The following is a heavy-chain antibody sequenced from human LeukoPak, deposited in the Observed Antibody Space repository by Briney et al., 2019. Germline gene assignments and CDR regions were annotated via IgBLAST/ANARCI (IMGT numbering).Heavy chain of an antibody. D-gene: IGHD6-19*01. J-gene: IGHJ6*03. CDR1: GFTFSRYS. CDR2: ISSRSTNI. CDR3: ARDAQWLVPEGYFYYMDV. V-gene: IGHV3-21*01. Sequence: PGGSLRLSCAGSGFTFSRYSTNWFRQAPGKGLERVSSISSRSTNIFYADSVKGRFTISRDNAKNSLYLQMNSLGAEDTAVYYCARDAQWLVPEGYFYYMDVWGKGTTVTVSS.